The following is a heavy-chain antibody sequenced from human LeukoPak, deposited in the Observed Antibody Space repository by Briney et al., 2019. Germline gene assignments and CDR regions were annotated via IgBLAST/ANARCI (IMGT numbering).Heavy chain of an antibody. V-gene: IGHV1-8*01. CDR3: ARAFEYCSSTSCYEGVYYYYGMDV. Sequence: ASVKVSCKASGYTFTSYDINWVRQATGQGLEWMGWMNPNSGNTGYAQKFQGRVTMTRNTSISTACMELSSLRSEDTAVYYCARAFEYCSSTSCYEGVYYYYGMDVWGQGTTVTVSS. CDR1: GYTFTSYD. CDR2: MNPNSGNT. D-gene: IGHD2-2*01. J-gene: IGHJ6*02.